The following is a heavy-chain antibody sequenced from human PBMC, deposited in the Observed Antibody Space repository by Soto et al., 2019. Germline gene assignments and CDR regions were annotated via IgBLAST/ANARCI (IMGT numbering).Heavy chain of an antibody. V-gene: IGHV6-1*01. CDR2: TYYRSSWSD. J-gene: IGHJ4*02. CDR3: ERHTPSGTFDY. D-gene: IGHD1-1*01. CDR1: GDSVSSTSAA. Sequence: SQTLSLTCVISGDSVSSTSAAWNWIRQSPLRGLEWLGRTYYRSSWSDDYALSVRSRITINPDTSKNQFSLELNSVTPEDTAVYYCERHTPSGTFDYWGQGTLVTVPQ.